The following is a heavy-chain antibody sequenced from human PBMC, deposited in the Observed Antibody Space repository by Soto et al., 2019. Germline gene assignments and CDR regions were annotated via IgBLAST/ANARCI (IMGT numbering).Heavy chain of an antibody. J-gene: IGHJ4*02. CDR1: GFTFSSYA. Sequence: QVQLVESGGGVVQPGRSLRLSCAASGFTFSSYAMHWVRQAPGKGLEWVAVISYDGSYKNFADSVKGRFTISRDNSKNTLYLQMNSLRAEDTAVYYSGRAHSSGWYSFDDWGQGTLVTVSS. CDR3: GRAHSSGWYSFDD. CDR2: ISYDGSYK. D-gene: IGHD6-19*01. V-gene: IGHV3-30-3*01.